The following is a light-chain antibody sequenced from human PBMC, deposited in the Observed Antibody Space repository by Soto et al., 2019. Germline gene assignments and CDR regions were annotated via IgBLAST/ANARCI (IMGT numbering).Light chain of an antibody. CDR3: QQSYSTPPT. CDR1: QSISTW. Sequence: DIQMTPSPSTLSASPGERATLTCRASQSISTWLAWYQQKPGKAPKLLIYKASGLQSGVPSRFSRSGSGTDFTLTISSLEPEDFATYYCQQSYSTPPTFGQGTRVEI. J-gene: IGKJ1*01. V-gene: IGKV1-39*01. CDR2: KAS.